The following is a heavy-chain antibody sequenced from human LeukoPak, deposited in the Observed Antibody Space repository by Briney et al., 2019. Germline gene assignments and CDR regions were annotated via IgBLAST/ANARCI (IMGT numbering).Heavy chain of an antibody. CDR2: IKQDGSEE. CDR1: GFSFSSFW. CDR3: ARFISLGA. J-gene: IGHJ5*02. D-gene: IGHD3-10*01. Sequence: GGSLRLSCEASGFSFSSFWMSWVRQAPGKGLEWVANIKQDGSEENYVDSVKGRFTVSRDNAKKSLYVQMNSLRVEDTAVYYCARFISLGAWGQGTLVTVSS. V-gene: IGHV3-7*01.